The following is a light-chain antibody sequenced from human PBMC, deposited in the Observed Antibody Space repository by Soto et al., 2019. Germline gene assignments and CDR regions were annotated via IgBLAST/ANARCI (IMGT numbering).Light chain of an antibody. CDR3: LLYHGGVHV. CDR1: TGAVTSDHY. CDR2: RTS. V-gene: IGLV7-43*01. J-gene: IGLJ2*01. Sequence: QAVVTQEPSLTVSPGGTVTLTCASSTGAVTSDHYPNWFQQKPGQAPRALIHRTSNKHSWTPARFSGSLLGGKAALTLSPVQPEDEAEYYCLLYHGGVHVFGGGTKVTVL.